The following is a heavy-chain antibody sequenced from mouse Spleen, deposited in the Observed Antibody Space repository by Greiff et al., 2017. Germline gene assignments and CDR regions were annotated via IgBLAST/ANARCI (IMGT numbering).Heavy chain of an antibody. CDR1: GYAFSSSW. D-gene: IGHD4-1*01. J-gene: IGHJ2*01. Sequence: VQLQESGAELVKPGASVKISCKASGYAFSSSWMNWVKQRPGKGLEWIGRIYPGDGDTNYNGKFKGKATLTADKSSSTAYMQLSSLTSEDSAVYFCARKTGKGAFDYWGQGATLTVSS. CDR3: ARKTGKGAFDY. CDR2: IYPGDGDT. V-gene: IGHV1-82*01.